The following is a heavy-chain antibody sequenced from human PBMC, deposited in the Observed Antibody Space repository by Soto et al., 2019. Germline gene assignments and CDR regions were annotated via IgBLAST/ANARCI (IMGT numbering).Heavy chain of an antibody. CDR1: GYNFTNYA. D-gene: IGHD6-19*01. Sequence: GASVKVSCKASGYNFTNYAMNWVRQAPGERLEWMGWINVGNDNTKYSQKFQGRVTITRDTSASTAYMELSSLTSEDTAVYYCAREDPRGSGWYHWFDPWGQGTLVTVSS. V-gene: IGHV1-3*01. CDR2: INVGNDNT. J-gene: IGHJ5*02. CDR3: AREDPRGSGWYHWFDP.